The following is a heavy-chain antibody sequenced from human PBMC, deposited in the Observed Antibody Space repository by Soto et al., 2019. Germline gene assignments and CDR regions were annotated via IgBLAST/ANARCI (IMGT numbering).Heavy chain of an antibody. Sequence: SVKVSCKASGGTFSSYAISWVRQAPGQGLEWMGGIIPIFGTANYAQKFQGRVTITADESTSTAYMELRSLRSDDTALYYCARAPYRFYDIVTHWFGPWGQGTLVTVSS. CDR3: ARAPYRFYDIVTHWFGP. J-gene: IGHJ5*02. V-gene: IGHV1-69*13. CDR2: IIPIFGTA. CDR1: GGTFSSYA. D-gene: IGHD3-9*01.